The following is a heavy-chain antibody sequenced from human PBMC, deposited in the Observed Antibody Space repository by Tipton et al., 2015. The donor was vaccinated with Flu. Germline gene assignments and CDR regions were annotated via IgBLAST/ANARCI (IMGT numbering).Heavy chain of an antibody. D-gene: IGHD1-26*01. CDR2: INEDGTKI. Sequence: SLRLSCAASGFSLSDYWMTWVRQAPGKGLEWVANINEDGTKIYYLDSVKGRFTISRDSAKNSLYLQVNSLRAEDTAVYYCAKSGGFDSWNQGALVIVSS. CDR1: GFSLSDYW. J-gene: IGHJ4*02. CDR3: AKSGGFDS. V-gene: IGHV3-7*01.